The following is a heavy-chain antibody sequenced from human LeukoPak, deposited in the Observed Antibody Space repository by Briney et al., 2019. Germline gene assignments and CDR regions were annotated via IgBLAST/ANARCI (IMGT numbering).Heavy chain of an antibody. J-gene: IGHJ4*02. CDR2: INPNSGGT. CDR1: GYTFTGYY. D-gene: IGHD5-24*01. CDR3: ARGYGYNLYFDY. Sequence: ASVKVSCKASGYTFTGYYMHWVRQAPGQVLGWMGWINPNSGGTNYAQKFQGGVTMTRDTSISTAYMELSSLRSDDTAVYYCARGYGYNLYFDYWGQGTLVTVSS. V-gene: IGHV1-2*02.